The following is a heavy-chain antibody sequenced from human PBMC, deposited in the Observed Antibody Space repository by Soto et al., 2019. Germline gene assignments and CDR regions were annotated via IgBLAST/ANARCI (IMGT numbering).Heavy chain of an antibody. D-gene: IGHD4-17*01. CDR2: IYYSGST. J-gene: IGHJ4*02. V-gene: IGHV4-59*08. CDR3: ARLGDYGDYFDY. CDR1: GGSISSYY. Sequence: TSETLSLTCTVSGGSISSYYWSWIRQPPGKGLEWIGYIYYSGSTNYNPSLKSRVTISVDTSKNQFSLKLSSVTAADTAVYYCARLGDYGDYFDYWGQGTLVTVSS.